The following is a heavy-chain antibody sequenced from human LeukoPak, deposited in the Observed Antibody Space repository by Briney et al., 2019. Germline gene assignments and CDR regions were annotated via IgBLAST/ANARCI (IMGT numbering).Heavy chain of an antibody. Sequence: PSQTLSLTCTVSGGSISSGSYYWSWIRQPAGKGLEWIGSIYYSGSTYYDPSLKSRVTISVDTSKNQFSLKLSSVTAADTAVYYCARRGNTMVRGVISQSGFFDYWGQGTLVTVSS. CDR3: ARRGNTMVRGVISQSGFFDY. J-gene: IGHJ4*02. CDR2: IYYSGST. D-gene: IGHD3-10*01. V-gene: IGHV4-30-2*03. CDR1: GGSISSGSYY.